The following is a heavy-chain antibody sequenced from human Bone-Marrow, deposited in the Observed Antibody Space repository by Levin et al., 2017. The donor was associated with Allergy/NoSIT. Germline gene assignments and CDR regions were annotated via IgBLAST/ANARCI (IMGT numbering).Heavy chain of an antibody. Sequence: SQTLSLTCAVYGGSFSGYYWSWIRQPPGKGLEWIGEINHSGSTNYNPSLKSRVTISVDTSKNQFSLKLSSVTAADTAVYYCARGRGLLSNPDSYYGMDVWGQGTTVTVSS. J-gene: IGHJ6*02. D-gene: IGHD2-2*01. CDR1: GGSFSGYY. CDR3: ARGRGLLSNPDSYYGMDV. CDR2: INHSGST. V-gene: IGHV4-34*01.